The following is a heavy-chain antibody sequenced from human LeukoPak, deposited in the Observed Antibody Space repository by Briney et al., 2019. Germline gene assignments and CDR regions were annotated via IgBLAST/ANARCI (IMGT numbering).Heavy chain of an antibody. CDR3: AKSGGYGLIDY. Sequence: PSETLSLTCTVSGGSISSGSYYWSWIRQPAGKGLEWIGRISSSGSTNYNPSLKSRVTISVDTSKNQFSLKLSSVTAADTAVYYCAKSGGYGLIDYWGQGTLVTVSS. J-gene: IGHJ4*01. D-gene: IGHD6-25*01. CDR2: ISSSGST. CDR1: GGSISSGSYY. V-gene: IGHV4-61*02.